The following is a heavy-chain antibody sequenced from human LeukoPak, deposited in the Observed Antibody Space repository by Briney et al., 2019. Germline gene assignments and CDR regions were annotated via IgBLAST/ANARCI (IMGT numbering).Heavy chain of an antibody. CDR1: GFTFDDHA. J-gene: IGHJ6*02. CDR2: VSYAGISQ. D-gene: IGHD3-22*01. V-gene: IGHV3-30-3*01. CDR3: AKDFYDSTGYYCYYYYGMDV. Sequence: GGSLRLSCAAAGFTFDDHAMHWVRQAPGKGLEWVAVVSYAGISQYYPDSVKGRFTVSRDNYKHQMYLEMNSLSAEDSAVSYCAKDFYDSTGYYCYYYYGMDVWGHGTTVTVSS.